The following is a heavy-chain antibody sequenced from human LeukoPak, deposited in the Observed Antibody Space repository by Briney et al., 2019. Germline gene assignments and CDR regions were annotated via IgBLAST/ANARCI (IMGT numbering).Heavy chain of an antibody. CDR2: MNPNNDNT. J-gene: IGHJ6*02. CDR3: AREDVVLVDAVRYYYYGMDV. D-gene: IGHD2-15*01. Sequence: ASVKVSCKAAGYTFISYDINWVRQATGQRREWMEGMNPNNDNTGYAQQFQGRVNMTRNTSISTAYMELSSLRSEDTAVYYCAREDVVLVDAVRYYYYGMDVWGQGTTVTVSS. CDR1: GYTFISYD. V-gene: IGHV1-8*01.